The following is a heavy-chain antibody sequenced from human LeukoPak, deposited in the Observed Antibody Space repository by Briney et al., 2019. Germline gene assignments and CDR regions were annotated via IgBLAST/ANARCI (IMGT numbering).Heavy chain of an antibody. D-gene: IGHD5-24*01. Sequence: KASETLSLTCTVSGDSISSGNYYWSWIRQPPGKGLEWIGYIYYSGSTYYNPSLKSRVTISIDTSKNQFSLKLNSVTAADTAVYYCAREIRSEMVIIDYWGQGTLVTVSS. J-gene: IGHJ4*02. V-gene: IGHV4-30-4*01. CDR2: IYYSGST. CDR1: GDSISSGNYY. CDR3: AREIRSEMVIIDY.